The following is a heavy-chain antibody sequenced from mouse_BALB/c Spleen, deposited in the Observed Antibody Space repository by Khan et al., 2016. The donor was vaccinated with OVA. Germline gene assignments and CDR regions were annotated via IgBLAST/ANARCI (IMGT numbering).Heavy chain of an antibody. Sequence: QVQLQESGAELVRPGVSVKISCKGSGYIFTDFTMHWVKQSHAKSLEWIGVISTYYGDATYNQKLKGKATMTVDKSSSQAYMELARLTSEDSAIYGWERGGGGNRFAYWGQGTLVTVSA. CDR1: GYIFTDFT. V-gene: IGHV1S137*01. CDR3: ERGGGGNRFAY. CDR2: ISTYYGDA. J-gene: IGHJ3*01.